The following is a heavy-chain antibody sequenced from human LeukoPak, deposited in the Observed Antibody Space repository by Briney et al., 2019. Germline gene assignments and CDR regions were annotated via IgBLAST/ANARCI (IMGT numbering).Heavy chain of an antibody. CDR1: GGSISSYY. J-gene: IGHJ5*02. Sequence: PSETLSLTCTVSGGSISSYYWSWIRQPPGKGLEWIGYIYYSGSTNYNPSLKSRVTISVDTSKNQFSLKLSSVTAADTAVYYCARDNVGSGSYPLNNWFDPWGQGTLVTVSS. D-gene: IGHD3-10*01. V-gene: IGHV4-59*01. CDR2: IYYSGST. CDR3: ARDNVGSGSYPLNNWFDP.